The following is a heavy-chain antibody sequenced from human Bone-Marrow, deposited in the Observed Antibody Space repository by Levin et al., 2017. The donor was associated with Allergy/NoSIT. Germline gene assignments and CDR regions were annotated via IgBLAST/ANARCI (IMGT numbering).Heavy chain of an antibody. V-gene: IGHV2-5*02. CDR1: GFSLSTTGLA. D-gene: IGHD2-8*01. Sequence: SVPTLVKPTQTLTLTCTFSGFSLSTTGLAVGWIRQPPGKAPEWLALLYWDDDTRYNPLLKNRVTITKGTSRNQVVLTMTNMAPGDAGTYFCAHSGPNTNAWRLFDYWDQGTLVTVSS. CDR3: AHSGPNTNAWRLFDY. J-gene: IGHJ4*02. CDR2: LYWDDDT.